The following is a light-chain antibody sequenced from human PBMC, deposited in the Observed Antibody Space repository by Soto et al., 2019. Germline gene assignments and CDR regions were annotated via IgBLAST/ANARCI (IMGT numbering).Light chain of an antibody. Sequence: EIVLTQSPATLSLSPGDRATISCRASQSVSIYLAWYQQKPGQAPRLLIYDASNRDTGIPARFSGSGSGIDFTLTISSVEPEDFAVYYCQQCKYFPALTFGGGTKVEIK. CDR1: QSVSIY. CDR2: DAS. V-gene: IGKV3-11*01. CDR3: QQCKYFPALT. J-gene: IGKJ4*01.